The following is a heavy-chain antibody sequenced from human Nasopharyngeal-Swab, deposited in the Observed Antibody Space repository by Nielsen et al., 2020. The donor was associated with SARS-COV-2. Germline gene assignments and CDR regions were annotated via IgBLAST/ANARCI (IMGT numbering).Heavy chain of an antibody. CDR1: GFTFGDYA. CDR3: TTETYYYDSSGPDAFDV. V-gene: IGHV3-49*04. CDR2: IRSKAYGGTT. Sequence: GGSLRLSCTASGFTFGDYAMSWVRQAPGKGLEWVGFIRSKAYGGTTEYAASVKGRFTISRDDSKSIAYLQMNSLKTEDTAVYYCTTETYYYDSSGPDAFDVWGQGTMVTVSS. J-gene: IGHJ3*01. D-gene: IGHD3-22*01.